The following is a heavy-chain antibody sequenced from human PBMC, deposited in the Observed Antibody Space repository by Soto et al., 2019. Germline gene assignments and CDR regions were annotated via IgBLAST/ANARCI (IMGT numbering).Heavy chain of an antibody. V-gene: IGHV1-3*01. CDR2: INAGDGNT. J-gene: IGHJ4*02. CDR3: ARSIAAALALATHPYYLDY. Sequence: RASVKVSCKASGYTFTSYAMHLVRQAPGQRLEWMGWINAGDGNTKYSQKFQGRVTITRDTSASTAYMELSSLRSEDTAVYYCARSIAAALALATHPYYLDYWGQGTLVTRLL. CDR1: GYTFTSYA. D-gene: IGHD6-25*01.